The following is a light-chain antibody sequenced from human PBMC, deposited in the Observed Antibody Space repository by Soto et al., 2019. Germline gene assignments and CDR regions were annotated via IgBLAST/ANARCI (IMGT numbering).Light chain of an antibody. CDR3: QQYGSSGWT. J-gene: IGKJ1*01. V-gene: IGKV3-20*01. CDR1: QSVRSNY. CDR2: DAS. Sequence: EIVLTQSPGTLSLSPGERATLFCRASQSVRSNYLAWYQQKPGQAPRLLIYDASSRATGIPDRFGGTGSGTDFTLTISRLEPEDFAVYYCQQYGSSGWTFGQGTKVEIK.